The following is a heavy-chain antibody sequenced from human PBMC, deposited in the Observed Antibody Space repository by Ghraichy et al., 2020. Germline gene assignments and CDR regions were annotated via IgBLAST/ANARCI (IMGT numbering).Heavy chain of an antibody. CDR3: ATDTRAYYDVWGGSHFDY. D-gene: IGHD3-3*01. CDR2: IWLDGSKK. Sequence: GGSLRLSCAASGFTFSSFGMHWVRQAPGKGLDWVALIWLDGSKKIYADSVKGRFTISRDESRNTLYLQVDSVRAEDRAMYYCATDTRAYYDVWGGSHFDYWGQGTLVTVSS. CDR1: GFTFSSFG. V-gene: IGHV3-33*08. J-gene: IGHJ4*02.